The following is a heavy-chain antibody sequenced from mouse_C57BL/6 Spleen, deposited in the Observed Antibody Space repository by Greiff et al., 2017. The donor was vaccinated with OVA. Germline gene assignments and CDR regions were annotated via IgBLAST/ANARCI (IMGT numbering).Heavy chain of an antibody. CDR1: GYAFTNYL. D-gene: IGHD2-5*01. J-gene: IGHJ1*03. Sequence: VQLQQSGAELVRPGTSVKVSCKASGYAFTNYLIEWVKQRPGQGLEWIGVINPGSGGTSYNEKFKGKATLTADKSSSTAYMQLSSLTSEDSAVYFCARRGASNYWYFDVWGTGTTVTVSS. V-gene: IGHV1-54*01. CDR2: INPGSGGT. CDR3: ARRGASNYWYFDV.